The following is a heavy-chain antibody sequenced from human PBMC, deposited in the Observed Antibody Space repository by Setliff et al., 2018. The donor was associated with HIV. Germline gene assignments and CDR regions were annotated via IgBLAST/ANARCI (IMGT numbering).Heavy chain of an antibody. CDR2: INPNTGGT. J-gene: IGHJ4*02. CDR3: ARDNRTGYSSGWPLDY. D-gene: IGHD6-19*01. Sequence: ASVKVSCKASRYFFTAYRIHWVRQAPGQGLEWMGWINPNTGGTQYAQKFQGRVTVTRDTPITTAYLELKRLRSDDTAVYFCARDNRTGYSSGWPLDYWGQGTLVTVSS. CDR1: RYFFTAYR. V-gene: IGHV1-2*02.